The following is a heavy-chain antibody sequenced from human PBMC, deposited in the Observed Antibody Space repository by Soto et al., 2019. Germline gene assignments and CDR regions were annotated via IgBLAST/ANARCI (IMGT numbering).Heavy chain of an antibody. CDR2: ISSSSSTI. CDR3: ARPPGRGIWYFDP. CDR1: GFTFSSYS. V-gene: IGHV3-48*01. J-gene: IGHJ2*01. Sequence: EVQLVESGGGLVQPGGSLRLSCAASGFTFSSYSMNWVRQAPGKGLEWVSYISSSSSTIYYADSVKGRFTISRDNAKNSLYLQMYSLRAEDTAVYYCARPPGRGIWYFDPWGRGTLVTVSS.